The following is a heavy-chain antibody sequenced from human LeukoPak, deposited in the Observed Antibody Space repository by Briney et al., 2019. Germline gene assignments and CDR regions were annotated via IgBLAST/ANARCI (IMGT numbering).Heavy chain of an antibody. J-gene: IGHJ4*02. CDR3: ARDKQHSYGRYFDH. CDR1: GGSFSGYY. CDR2: INHSGST. Sequence: PSETLSLTCAVYGGSFSGYYWSWIRQPPGKGLEWIGEINHSGSTNYNPSLKSRVTMSVDMSRNQIVLNLSSVTAADTAVYFCARDKQHSYGRYFDHWGQGTLVTVSS. D-gene: IGHD5-18*01. V-gene: IGHV4-34*01.